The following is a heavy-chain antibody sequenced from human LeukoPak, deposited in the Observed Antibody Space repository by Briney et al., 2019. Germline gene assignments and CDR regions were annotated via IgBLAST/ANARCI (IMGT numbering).Heavy chain of an antibody. CDR3: SRESGPFCPFGY. CDR2: ISLRGRT. Sequence: SGTLSLTCGVSGGSITSTNWWSWVRQPPGQGLEWIGEISLRGRTNYNPSLNSRVTKSLDESKNQLSLNLTSVTAADTAIYYCSRESGPFCPFGYWGQGTLVT. CDR1: GGSITSTNW. V-gene: IGHV4-4*02. J-gene: IGHJ4*02. D-gene: IGHD1-26*01.